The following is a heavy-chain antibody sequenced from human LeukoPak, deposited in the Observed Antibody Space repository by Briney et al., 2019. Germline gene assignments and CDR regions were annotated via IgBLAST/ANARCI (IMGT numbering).Heavy chain of an antibody. CDR2: IKSKTDGGTT. Sequence: PGGSLRLSCAASGFTFSNAWMSWVRQAPGKGLEWVGRIKSKTDGGTTDYAAPVKGRFTISRDDSKNTLYLQMNSLKAEDTAVYYCTAIAARLGVDYWGQGTLVTVSS. D-gene: IGHD6-6*01. V-gene: IGHV3-15*01. CDR3: TAIAARLGVDY. CDR1: GFTFSNAW. J-gene: IGHJ4*02.